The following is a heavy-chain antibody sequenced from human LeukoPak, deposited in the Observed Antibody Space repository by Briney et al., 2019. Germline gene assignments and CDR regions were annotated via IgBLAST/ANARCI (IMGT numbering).Heavy chain of an antibody. D-gene: IGHD3-22*01. CDR3: ARDYYYDSSGYYGSGY. CDR2: ISSSSSTI. J-gene: IGHJ4*02. Sequence: GGSLRLSCAASGFTFSSYSMNWVRQAPGKGLEWVSYISSSSSTIYYADSVKGRFTISRDNAKNSLYLQMNSLRAEDTAVYYCARDYYYDSSGYYGSGYWGLGTLVTVSS. CDR1: GFTFSSYS. V-gene: IGHV3-48*01.